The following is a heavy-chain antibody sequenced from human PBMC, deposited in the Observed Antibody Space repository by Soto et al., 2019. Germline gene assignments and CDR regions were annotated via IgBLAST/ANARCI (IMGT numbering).Heavy chain of an antibody. CDR1: GGSISSGGYS. CDR3: ARVRSVVRGVISPVYYFDY. J-gene: IGHJ4*02. D-gene: IGHD3-10*01. CDR2: IYHSGST. Sequence: PSDTLSLTCAVSGGSISSGGYSWSWIRQPPGKGLEWIGYIYHSGSTYYNPSLKSRVTISVDRSKNQFSLKLSSVTAADTAVYYCARVRSVVRGVISPVYYFDYWGQGTLVTVSS. V-gene: IGHV4-30-2*01.